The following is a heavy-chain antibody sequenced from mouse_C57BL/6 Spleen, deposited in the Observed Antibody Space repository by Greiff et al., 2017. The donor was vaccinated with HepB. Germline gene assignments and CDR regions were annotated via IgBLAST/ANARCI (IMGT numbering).Heavy chain of an antibody. D-gene: IGHD1-1*01. CDR3: AIKYYYGSSSWFAY. V-gene: IGHV3-6*01. J-gene: IGHJ3*01. CDR2: ISYDGSN. Sequence: ESGPGLVKPSQSLSLTCSVTGYSITSGYYWNWIRQFPGNKLEWMGYISYDGSNNYNPSLKNRISITRDTSKNQFFLKLNSVTTEDTATYYCAIKYYYGSSSWFAYWGQGTLVTVSA. CDR1: GYSITSGYY.